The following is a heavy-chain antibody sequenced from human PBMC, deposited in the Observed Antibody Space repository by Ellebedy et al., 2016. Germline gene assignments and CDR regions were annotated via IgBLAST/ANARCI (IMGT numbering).Heavy chain of an antibody. Sequence: GESLKISXAASGFIFSTSWMSWVRQAPGKGLEWVATISGDGGSTNFADSVKGRFTISRDNSKNTVYLQMNSLRADDTAVYHCRQGHYADYWGQGTLVTVSS. CDR3: RQGHYADY. J-gene: IGHJ4*02. CDR2: ISGDGGST. CDR1: GFIFSTSW. V-gene: IGHV3-23*01.